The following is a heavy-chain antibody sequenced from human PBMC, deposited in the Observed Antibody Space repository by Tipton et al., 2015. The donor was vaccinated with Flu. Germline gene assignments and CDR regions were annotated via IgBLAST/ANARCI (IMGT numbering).Heavy chain of an antibody. CDR2: INPSGST. CDR3: ARGGGEAASN. Sequence: TLSLTCAVFGGSFSGYYWSWIRQPPGKGLEWVGGINPSGSTNYNPSLKSRVTISVDTSKNQFSLKLRSVTAADTAVYYCARGGGEAASNWGQGTLVTVSS. CDR1: GGSFSGYY. J-gene: IGHJ4*02. D-gene: IGHD6-13*01. V-gene: IGHV4-34*01.